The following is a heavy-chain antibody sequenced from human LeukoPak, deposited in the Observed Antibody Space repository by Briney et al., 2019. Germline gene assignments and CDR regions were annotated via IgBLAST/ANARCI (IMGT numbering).Heavy chain of an antibody. Sequence: SETLSLTCAVYGGSFGDYHWTWIRQSPGKRLEWIGQISHSGTTRYNPSFNSRVTMSVDTSKNQFSLKLTSVTAADTAIYYCARGAPGFRGQGTLVTVSS. J-gene: IGHJ4*02. CDR3: ARGAPGF. CDR2: ISHSGTT. CDR1: GGSFGDYH. V-gene: IGHV4-34*01.